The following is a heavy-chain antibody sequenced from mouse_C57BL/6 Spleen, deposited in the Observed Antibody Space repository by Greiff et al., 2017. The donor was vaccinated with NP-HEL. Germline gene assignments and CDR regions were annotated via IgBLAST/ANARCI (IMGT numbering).Heavy chain of an antibody. CDR2: INPNNGGT. CDR1: GYTFTDYN. CDR3: ARREIYQGYFDV. J-gene: IGHJ1*03. D-gene: IGHD1-1*01. V-gene: IGHV1-18*01. Sequence: VQLKESGPELVKPGASVKIPCKASGYTFTDYNMDWVKQSHGKSLEWIGDINPNNGGTIYNQKFKGKATLTVDKSSSTAYMELRSLTSEDTAVYYCARREIYQGYFDVWGTGTTVTVSS.